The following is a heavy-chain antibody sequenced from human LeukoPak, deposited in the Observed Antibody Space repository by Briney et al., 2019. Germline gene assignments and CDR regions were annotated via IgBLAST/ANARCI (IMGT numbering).Heavy chain of an antibody. CDR2: ISSSSSTI. CDR1: GFTFSSYS. Sequence: GGSLRLSCAASGFTFSSYSMNWVRQAPGKGLEWVSYISSSSSTIYYADSVKGRFTISRDNAKNSLYLQMNSLRAEDTAEYYCARGIAAAAGFDFDYWGQGTLVTVSS. V-gene: IGHV3-48*01. J-gene: IGHJ4*02. CDR3: ARGIAAAAGFDFDY. D-gene: IGHD6-13*01.